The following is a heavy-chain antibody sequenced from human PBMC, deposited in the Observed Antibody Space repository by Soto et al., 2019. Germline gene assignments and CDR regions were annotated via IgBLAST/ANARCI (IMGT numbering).Heavy chain of an antibody. D-gene: IGHD3-10*01. Sequence: SEKLSLTCTVSGGSISGDDWNWIRQSLGKGLEWFGYIYYSGNIYYSGNTNYNPSLKSRVTISVDRSKNQFSLKLTSVTVADTAVYFCARDGRLMLRGFSFYNGMDVWGQGTTVT. CDR1: GGSISGDD. V-gene: IGHV4-59*01. J-gene: IGHJ6*02. CDR2: IYYSGNIYYSGNT. CDR3: ARDGRLMLRGFSFYNGMDV.